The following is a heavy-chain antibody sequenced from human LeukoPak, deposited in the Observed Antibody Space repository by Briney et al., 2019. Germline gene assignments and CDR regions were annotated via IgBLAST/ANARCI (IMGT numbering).Heavy chain of an antibody. V-gene: IGHV4-39*07. CDR1: GGSISSSSYY. J-gene: IGHJ4*02. D-gene: IGHD6-6*01. CDR2: IYYSGST. Sequence: SETLPPTCTVSGGSISSSSYYWGWIRQPPGKGLEWIGSIYYSGSTYYNPSLKSRVTISVDTSKNQFSLKLSSVTAADTAVYYCARYGSSRIVDYWGQGTLVTVSS. CDR3: ARYGSSRIVDY.